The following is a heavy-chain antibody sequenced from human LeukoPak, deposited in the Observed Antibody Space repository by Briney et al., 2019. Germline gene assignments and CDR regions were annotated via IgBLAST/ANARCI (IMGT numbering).Heavy chain of an antibody. V-gene: IGHV3-21*01. Sequence: GGSLRLSCAASGFTFSSYSMNWVRQAPGKGLEWVSYISSSSIYIYYSDSAKGRFTISRDNAKNSLYLQMNSLRAEDTAVYYCAGTMLRGVWGQGTLVTVSS. CDR2: ISSSSIYI. J-gene: IGHJ4*02. CDR3: AGTMLRGV. CDR1: GFTFSSYS. D-gene: IGHD3-10*01.